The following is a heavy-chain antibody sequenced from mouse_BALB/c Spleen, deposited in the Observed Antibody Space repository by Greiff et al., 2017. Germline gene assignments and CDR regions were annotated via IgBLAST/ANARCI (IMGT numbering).Heavy chain of an antibody. J-gene: IGHJ2*01. D-gene: IGHD3-3*01. CDR3: ARDMGGTGN. CDR2: IRNKANGYTT. V-gene: IGHV7-3*02. CDR1: GFTFTDYY. Sequence: EVQVVESGGGLVQPGGSLRLSCATSGFTFTDYYMSWVRQPPGKALEWLGFIRNKANGYTTEYSASVKGRFTISRDNSQSILYLQMNTLRAEDSATYYCARDMGGTGNWGQGTTLTVSS.